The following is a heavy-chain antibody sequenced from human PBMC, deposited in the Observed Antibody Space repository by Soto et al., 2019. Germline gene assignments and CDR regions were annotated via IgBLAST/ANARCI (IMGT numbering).Heavy chain of an antibody. V-gene: IGHV1-3*01. Sequence: QVQLVQSGAEVKKPGASVKVSCKASGYSITSYAIHWVRQAPGQRLEWMGWINGGNGDTKYSQKFQGRVTITRDTSASTVYMELSRLRSEDTAVYYCARGGRGGISVVGTVDYWGQGTLVTVSS. CDR3: ARGGRGGISVVGTVDY. CDR2: INGGNGDT. CDR1: GYSITSYA. J-gene: IGHJ4*02. D-gene: IGHD6-19*01.